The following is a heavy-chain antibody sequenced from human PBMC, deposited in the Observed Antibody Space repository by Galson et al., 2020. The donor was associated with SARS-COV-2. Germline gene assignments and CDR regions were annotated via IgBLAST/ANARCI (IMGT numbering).Heavy chain of an antibody. CDR3: VREIVSWEGDYDDGGDVYYGMDV. D-gene: IGHD4-17*01. CDR1: GFTFSSYA. CDR2: ISGSGGST. J-gene: IGHJ6*02. Sequence: GESLKISCAASGFTFSSYAMSWVRQAPGKGLEWVSAISGSGGSTYYADSVKGRFTISRDNSKNTLYLQMNSLKTEDTAVYYCVREIVSWEGDYDDGGDVYYGMDVWGQGTTVTVAS. V-gene: IGHV3-23*01.